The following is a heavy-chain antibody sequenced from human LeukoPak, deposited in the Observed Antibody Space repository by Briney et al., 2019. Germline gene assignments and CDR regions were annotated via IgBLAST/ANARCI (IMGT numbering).Heavy chain of an antibody. CDR1: GFNFRTYS. Sequence: QPGGSLRLSCAASGFNFRTYSMNWVRQAPGKGLEWVSYISSSSTIYYADSVKGRFTISRDNAKNSLYLQMNSLRDEDTAVYYCAREYSSSSGKALDYWGQGTLVTVSS. J-gene: IGHJ4*02. V-gene: IGHV3-48*02. D-gene: IGHD6-6*01. CDR3: AREYSSSSGKALDY. CDR2: ISSSSTI.